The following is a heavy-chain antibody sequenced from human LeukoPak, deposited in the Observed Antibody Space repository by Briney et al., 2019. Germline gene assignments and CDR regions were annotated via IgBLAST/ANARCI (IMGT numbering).Heavy chain of an antibody. V-gene: IGHV3-9*03. J-gene: IGHJ4*02. CDR2: ISWNSGSI. CDR1: SSGDYS. Sequence: SSGDYSWRWIRQPPGKGLEWVSGISWNSGSIGYADSVKGRFTISRDNAKNSLYLQMNSLRAEDMALYYCAKGRSGSQLDYWGQGTLVTVSS. D-gene: IGHD6-19*01. CDR3: AKGRSGSQLDY.